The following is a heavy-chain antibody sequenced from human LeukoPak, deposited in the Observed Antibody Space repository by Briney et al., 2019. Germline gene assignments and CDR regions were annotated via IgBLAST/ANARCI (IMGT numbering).Heavy chain of an antibody. Sequence: PSETLSLTCTVSGYSISSGYYWGWIRQPPGKGLEWIGSIYHSGSTYYNPSLKSRVTISVDTSKNQFSLKLSSVTAADTAVYYCARGTPFDRVLDYWGQGTLVTVSS. V-gene: IGHV4-38-2*02. CDR2: IYHSGST. CDR1: GYSISSGYY. D-gene: IGHD3-16*01. CDR3: ARGTPFDRVLDY. J-gene: IGHJ4*02.